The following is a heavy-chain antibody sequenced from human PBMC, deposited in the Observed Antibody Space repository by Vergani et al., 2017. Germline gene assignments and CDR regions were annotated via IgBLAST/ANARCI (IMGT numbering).Heavy chain of an antibody. CDR2: SKSDGSIT. Sequence: DVHLAESGGGFFQPGGSLRLSCSASGFSFNSYWMHWVRQVPGKGLLLVSRSKSDGSITAYADSVKGRFTISRDNAQNTLYLQMNSLRVEDTGVYYCARARCIETCYMSNWLDSWGQGTLVTVSS. V-gene: IGHV3-74*03. CDR3: ARARCIETCYMSNWLDS. D-gene: IGHD3-9*01. J-gene: IGHJ5*01. CDR1: GFSFNSYW.